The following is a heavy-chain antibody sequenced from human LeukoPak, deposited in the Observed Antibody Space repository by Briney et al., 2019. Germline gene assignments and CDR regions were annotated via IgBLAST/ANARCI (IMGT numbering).Heavy chain of an antibody. CDR2: IYTSGST. CDR1: GGSISSSSYY. CDR3: ARDSRNVGGKGGLDY. J-gene: IGHJ4*02. D-gene: IGHD4-23*01. Sequence: SETLSLTCTVSGGSISSSSYYWSWIRQPAGKGLEWIGRIYTSGSTNYNPSLKSRVTISVDTSKNQFSLKLSSVTAADTAVYYCARDSRNVGGKGGLDYWGQGTLVTVSS. V-gene: IGHV4-61*02.